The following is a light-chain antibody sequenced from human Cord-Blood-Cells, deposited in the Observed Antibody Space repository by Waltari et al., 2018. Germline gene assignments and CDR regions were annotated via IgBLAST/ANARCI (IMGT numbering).Light chain of an antibody. J-gene: IGKJ3*01. V-gene: IGKV1-39*01. CDR1: QSISSD. Sequence: DIQMTQSPSSLSASVGERVPITCRASQSISSDLNWYQQKPGKAPKLLIYAASSLQSGVPSRFSGSGSGTDFTLTISSLQPEDFATYYCQQSYSTPFTFGPGTKVDIK. CDR2: AAS. CDR3: QQSYSTPFT.